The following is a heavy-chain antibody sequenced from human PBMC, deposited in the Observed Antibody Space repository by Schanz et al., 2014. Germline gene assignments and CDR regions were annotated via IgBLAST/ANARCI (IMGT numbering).Heavy chain of an antibody. CDR3: ARHTYFNCYFDY. D-gene: IGHD1-1*01. CDR1: GGSITNYY. V-gene: IGHV4-59*08. CDR2: VSNTGTA. Sequence: QEQLQESGPGLVKPSETLSLTCTVSGGSITNYYWSWIRQPPGKGLEWVGYVSNTGTANYNPSLTSRVSISVDSSNNKFSLKLSSVTAADTAVYYCARHTYFNCYFDYWGPGTLATVSS. J-gene: IGHJ4*02.